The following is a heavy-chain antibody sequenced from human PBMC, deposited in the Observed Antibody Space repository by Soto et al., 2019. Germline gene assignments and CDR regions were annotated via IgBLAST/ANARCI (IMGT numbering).Heavy chain of an antibody. J-gene: IGHJ4*02. CDR1: GFTFSNYA. D-gene: IGHD4-17*01. CDR2: ISGSGGST. CDR3: VKKRMRDIRAVDY. V-gene: IGHV3-23*01. Sequence: EVQLFESGGGLVQPGESLRLSCAVSGFTFSNYAMSWVRQVPGKGLEWVSTISGSGGSTYYADSVKGRFTISRDNSKNTLYLQMIGVRAEDTAVYYCVKKRMRDIRAVDYWGQGTLVTVPS.